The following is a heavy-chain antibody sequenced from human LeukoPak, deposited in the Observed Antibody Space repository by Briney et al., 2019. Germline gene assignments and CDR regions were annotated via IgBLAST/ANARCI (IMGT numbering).Heavy chain of an antibody. CDR2: MYYSGST. Sequence: SETLSLTCTVSGGSVSSSSYYWVWIRQPPGKGLEWIGSMYYSGSTYYNPSLKSRVTISVDTSKNQFSLKLSSVTAADTAVYYCAGGGYSYGVGYWGQGTLVTVSS. D-gene: IGHD5-18*01. CDR3: AGGGYSYGVGY. J-gene: IGHJ4*02. CDR1: GGSVSSSSYY. V-gene: IGHV4-39*07.